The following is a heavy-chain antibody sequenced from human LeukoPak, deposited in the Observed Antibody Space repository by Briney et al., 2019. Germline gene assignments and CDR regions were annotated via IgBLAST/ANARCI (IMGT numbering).Heavy chain of an antibody. CDR2: IKGDGSDT. J-gene: IGHJ4*02. CDR1: GFSFSTYW. D-gene: IGHD2-21*02. Sequence: GGSLRLSCAASGFSFSTYWMIWVRQAPGKGLEWVANIKGDGSDTYHVDSVRGRFTISRDNAKDSLYLQMNSLRAEDTAVYYCARPAYCGGNCYYFPDYWGQGTLVTVSS. V-gene: IGHV3-7*01. CDR3: ARPAYCGGNCYYFPDY.